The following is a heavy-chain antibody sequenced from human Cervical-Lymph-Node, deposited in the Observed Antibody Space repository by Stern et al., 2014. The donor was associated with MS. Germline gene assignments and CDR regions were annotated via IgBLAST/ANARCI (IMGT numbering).Heavy chain of an antibody. CDR2: MHSGDFDT. CDR1: GYSFTTYW. CDR3: ARRGPDTNFFDF. Sequence: EMQLVESGAEVKKPGESLKISCKASGYSFTTYWIGWVRHIPGKGLEWVGVMHSGDFDTRVSPSFQGQVTLSTDKSINAAYLQWSGLKASDSGMYYCARRGPDTNFFDFWGQGTLVTVSS. J-gene: IGHJ4*02. D-gene: IGHD2-8*01. V-gene: IGHV5-51*03.